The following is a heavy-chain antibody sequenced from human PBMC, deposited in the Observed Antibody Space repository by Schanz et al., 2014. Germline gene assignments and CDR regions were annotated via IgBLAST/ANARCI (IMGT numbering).Heavy chain of an antibody. D-gene: IGHD5-12*01. CDR3: ARGPLGTSP. Sequence: QVQLEQSGAEVKKPGSSVKVSCKASGGTFSSFGINWVRQAPGQGLEWMGKIIPVLNIATYAQRFQGRVSITADTSTNTAYMELSSLKSEDTAVYYCARGPLGTSPWGQGTLVTVSS. J-gene: IGHJ5*02. V-gene: IGHV1-69*04. CDR1: GGTFSSFG. CDR2: IIPVLNIA.